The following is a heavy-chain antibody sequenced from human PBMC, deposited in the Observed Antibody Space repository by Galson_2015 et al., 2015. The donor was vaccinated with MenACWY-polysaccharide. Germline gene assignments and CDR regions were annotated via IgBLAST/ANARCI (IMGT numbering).Heavy chain of an antibody. CDR3: ARVRYSTGKYQFDY. Sequence: SLRLSCAASGFTFSNYAMSWVRQAPGKGLEWVSTIGGSGSNTHYEDSVKGRFTISRDNSKNTLSLQMNSLRAEDTAVYYCARVRYSTGKYQFDYWGQGTLVAVSS. V-gene: IGHV3-23*01. D-gene: IGHD2-2*01. J-gene: IGHJ4*02. CDR1: GFTFSNYA. CDR2: IGGSGSNT.